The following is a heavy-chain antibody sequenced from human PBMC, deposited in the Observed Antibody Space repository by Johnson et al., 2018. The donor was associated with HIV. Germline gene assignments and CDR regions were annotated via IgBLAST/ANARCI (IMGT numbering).Heavy chain of an antibody. J-gene: IGHJ3*02. CDR3: ARDQAYSSSWEGVFDI. CDR1: GFTFSSYG. D-gene: IGHD6-13*01. V-gene: IGHV3-33*01. Sequence: QVQLVESGGGVVQPGTSLRLSCAASGFTFSSYGIHWVRQAPGKGLEWVAFIWHDGRDVYYADSLKGRFTVSRDNSKNTLYLQMNSLTADDTAVYYCARDQAYSSSWEGVFDIWGQGTRVIVSS. CDR2: IWHDGRDV.